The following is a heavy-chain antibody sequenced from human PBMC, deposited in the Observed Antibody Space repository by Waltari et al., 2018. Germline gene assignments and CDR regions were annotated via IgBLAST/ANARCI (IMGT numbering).Heavy chain of an antibody. V-gene: IGHV4-34*01. D-gene: IGHD2-2*01. J-gene: IGHJ5*02. CDR3: ARGGMLWRWFDP. Sequence: QVQLQQWGAGLLKPSETLSLTCAVYGGSFSGYYWSWIRQPPGKGLGWIGEITHSGSTNYNPSLKSRVTISVDTSKNQFSLKLSSVTAADTAVYYCARGGMLWRWFDPWGQGTLVTVSS. CDR1: GGSFSGYY. CDR2: ITHSGST.